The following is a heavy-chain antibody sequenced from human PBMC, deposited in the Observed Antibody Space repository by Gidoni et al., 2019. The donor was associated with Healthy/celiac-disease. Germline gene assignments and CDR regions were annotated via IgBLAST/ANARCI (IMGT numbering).Heavy chain of an antibody. CDR2: INHSGST. D-gene: IGHD3-10*01. J-gene: IGHJ5*02. CDR1: GGSFSGYY. Sequence: QVQLQQWGAGLLKPSETLSLTCAVYGGSFSGYYWSWIRQPPGKGLEWIGEINHSGSTNYNPSLKSRVTISVDTSKNQFSLKLSSVTAADTAVYYCARERVGTTYYYGSGSYYPKRNNGWFDPWGQGTLVTVSS. V-gene: IGHV4-34*01. CDR3: ARERVGTTYYYGSGSYYPKRNNGWFDP.